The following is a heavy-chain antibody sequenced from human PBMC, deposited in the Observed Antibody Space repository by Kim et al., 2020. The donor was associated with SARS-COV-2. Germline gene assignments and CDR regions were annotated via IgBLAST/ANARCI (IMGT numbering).Heavy chain of an antibody. V-gene: IGHV7-4-1*02. CDR1: GYTFTSYA. CDR2: INTNTGNP. D-gene: IGHD3-22*01. CDR3: ARNSITLRDYYYDSSGYYLPGY. Sequence: ASVKVSCKASGYTFTSYAMNWVRQAPGQGLEWMGWINTNTGNPTYAQGFTGRFVFSLDTSVSTAYLQISSLKAEDTAVYYCARNSITLRDYYYDSSGYYLPGYWGQGTLVTVSS. J-gene: IGHJ4*02.